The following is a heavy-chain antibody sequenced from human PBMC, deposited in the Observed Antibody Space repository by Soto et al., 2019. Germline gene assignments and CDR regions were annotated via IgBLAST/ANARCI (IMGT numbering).Heavy chain of an antibody. CDR2: IHAGNGDT. CDR1: GYTFSGYA. D-gene: IGHD2-2*01. Sequence: VQLVQSGAEVKKPGPSVKVSCKASGYTFSGYAVQWVRQAPGQSLEWIGWIHAGNGDTKYSQKFHGRVTLTRDTSANTAYMDLSSLRSEDTAVYYCARVPRYTSDIVEVPAVMFDDWFVPWGQGTLVTVSS. J-gene: IGHJ5*02. V-gene: IGHV1-3*01. CDR3: ARVPRYTSDIVEVPAVMFDDWFVP.